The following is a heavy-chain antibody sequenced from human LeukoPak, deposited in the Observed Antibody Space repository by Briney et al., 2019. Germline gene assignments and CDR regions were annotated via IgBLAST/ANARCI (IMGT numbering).Heavy chain of an antibody. Sequence: GGSLRLSCGASGFTFSSYAMSWVRQAPGKGLEWVSSISGGNHIYYADSVKGRFTISRDNARNSLSLQMNALRAEDTAVYYCTREDCDNVRCYGASDAWGQGTLVTDSS. V-gene: IGHV3-69-1*02. CDR2: ISGGNHI. CDR1: GFTFSSYA. D-gene: IGHD2-2*01. J-gene: IGHJ5*02. CDR3: TREDCDNVRCYGASDA.